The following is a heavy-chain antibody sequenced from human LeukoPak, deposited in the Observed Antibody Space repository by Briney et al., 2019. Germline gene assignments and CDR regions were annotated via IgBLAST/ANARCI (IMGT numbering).Heavy chain of an antibody. V-gene: IGHV1-58*01. J-gene: IGHJ1*01. CDR1: GFTSTSSA. Sequence: SVKVSCKASGFTSTSSAVQWVRQARGQRLEWIGWIVVGSGNTNYAQKFQERVTITRDMSTSTAYMELSSLRSEDTAVYYCAAEPYYYDSSGSEEYFQHWGQGTLVTVSS. CDR2: IVVGSGNT. D-gene: IGHD3-22*01. CDR3: AAEPYYYDSSGSEEYFQH.